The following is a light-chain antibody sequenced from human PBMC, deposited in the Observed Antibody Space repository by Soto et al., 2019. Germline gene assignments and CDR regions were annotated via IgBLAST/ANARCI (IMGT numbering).Light chain of an antibody. V-gene: IGKV4-1*01. Sequence: DIVMTQSPDSLAVSLGERDSINCRSNQIVLYSSNDKNYLAWYQQKPGQPPKLLIYWASSRESGVPARFTGSGSGTEFTLTISSLQAEDVAVYYCQQYYSTPFTFGPGTIVEIK. J-gene: IGKJ3*01. CDR2: WAS. CDR3: QQYYSTPFT. CDR1: QIVLYSSNDKNY.